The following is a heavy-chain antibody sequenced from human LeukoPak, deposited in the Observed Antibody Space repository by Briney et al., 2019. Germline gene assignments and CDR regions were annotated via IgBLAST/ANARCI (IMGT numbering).Heavy chain of an antibody. CDR3: ARDSGSWGSDY. CDR1: GYTLRSYG. Sequence: ASVKVSCKASGYTLRSYGITWVRQAPGQGLEWMGWISAYNGNTKYPQKLQGRVTMTTDTSTSTAYMELSSLRSEDTAVYYCARDSGSWGSDYWGQGTLVTVSS. V-gene: IGHV1-18*01. CDR2: ISAYNGNT. J-gene: IGHJ4*02. D-gene: IGHD1-26*01.